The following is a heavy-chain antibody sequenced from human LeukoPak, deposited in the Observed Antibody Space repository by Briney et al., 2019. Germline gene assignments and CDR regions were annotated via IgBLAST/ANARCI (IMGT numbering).Heavy chain of an antibody. J-gene: IGHJ4*02. Sequence: GVSLRLSCAASGFTFSSYSMNWVRQAPGKGLEWVSSISSSTTYISYADSVKGRFTISRDNAKNSLYLQMNSLRAEDTAVYYCARGAAGYVGASSFDYWGQGTLVTV. CDR2: ISSSTTYI. V-gene: IGHV3-21*01. CDR1: GFTFSSYS. CDR3: ARGAAGYVGASSFDY. D-gene: IGHD1-26*01.